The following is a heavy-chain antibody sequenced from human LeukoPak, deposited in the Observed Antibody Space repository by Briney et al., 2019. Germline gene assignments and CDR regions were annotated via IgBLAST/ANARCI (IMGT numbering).Heavy chain of an antibody. V-gene: IGHV3-30-3*01. CDR3: AGVVVPAAIRGYFQH. Sequence: PGGSLRLSCAASGFTFSSYAMHWVRQAPGKGLEWVAVISYDGSNKYYADSVKGRFTISRDNSKNTLYLQMNSLRAEDTAVYYCAGVVVPAAIRGYFQHWGQGTLVTVSS. CDR2: ISYDGSNK. CDR1: GFTFSSYA. D-gene: IGHD2-2*02. J-gene: IGHJ1*01.